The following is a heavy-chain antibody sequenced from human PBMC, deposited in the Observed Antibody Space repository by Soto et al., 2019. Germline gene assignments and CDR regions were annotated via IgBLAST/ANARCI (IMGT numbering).Heavy chain of an antibody. CDR3: ASVVVVPAAIDGAAAGANSDY. CDR1: GFTFSSYA. CDR2: ISYDGSNK. Sequence: QVQLVESGGGVVQPGRSLRLSCAASGFTFSSYAMHWVRQAPGKGLEWVAVISYDGSNKYYADSVKGRFTISRDNSKNTLYRQMNSLRAEDTAVYYCASVVVVPAAIDGAAAGANSDYWGQGTLVTVSS. J-gene: IGHJ4*02. V-gene: IGHV3-30-3*01. D-gene: IGHD2-2*01.